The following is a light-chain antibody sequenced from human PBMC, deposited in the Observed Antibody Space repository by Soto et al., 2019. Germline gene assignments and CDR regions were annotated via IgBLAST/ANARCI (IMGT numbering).Light chain of an antibody. CDR3: QQSYSTLALT. CDR1: QSISSW. Sequence: EIQMTQSPSTLSASVGDRVTITCRASQSISSWLAWYQQKPGKAPKLLIYAASSLQSGVPSRFSGSGSGTDFTLTISSLQPEDFATYYCQQSYSTLALTFGGGTKVDIK. CDR2: AAS. V-gene: IGKV1-39*01. J-gene: IGKJ4*01.